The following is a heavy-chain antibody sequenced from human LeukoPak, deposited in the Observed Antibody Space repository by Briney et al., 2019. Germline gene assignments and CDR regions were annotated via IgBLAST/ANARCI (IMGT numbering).Heavy chain of an antibody. Sequence: RGASVKVSRKASGYTFTGFFIHWVRQAPGQGLEWMGWINPNSGGTNYAQKFQGRVTMTRDTSISTAYMELSRLRSDDTAVYYCARGRSSGWYLLMGYWGQGTLVTVSS. D-gene: IGHD6-19*01. CDR2: INPNSGGT. CDR3: ARGRSSGWYLLMGY. CDR1: GYTFTGFF. V-gene: IGHV1-2*02. J-gene: IGHJ4*02.